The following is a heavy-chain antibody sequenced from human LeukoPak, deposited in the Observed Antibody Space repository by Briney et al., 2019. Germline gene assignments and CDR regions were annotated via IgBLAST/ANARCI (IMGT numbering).Heavy chain of an antibody. J-gene: IGHJ4*02. V-gene: IGHV4-61*01. Sequence: SATLSLTRTVSGGSVSSGSYYWSWIRQPPGKGLEWVGHIYHTGSTNYNPSLKSRVTISLDTSKNQFSLKLTSVSAADTAVYYCARDVRTINVLTGYYRPYYFDYWGQGTLVTVSS. CDR2: IYHTGST. D-gene: IGHD3-9*01. CDR1: GGSVSSGSYY. CDR3: ARDVRTINVLTGYYRPYYFDY.